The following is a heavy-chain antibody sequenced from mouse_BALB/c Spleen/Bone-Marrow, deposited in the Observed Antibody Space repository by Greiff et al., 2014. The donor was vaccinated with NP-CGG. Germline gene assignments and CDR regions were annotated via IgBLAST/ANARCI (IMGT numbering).Heavy chain of an antibody. J-gene: IGHJ2*01. CDR2: IYPSDSYT. CDR1: GYTFTSYW. D-gene: IGHD1-1*01. Sequence: VNLVESGAELVRPGASVKLSCKASGYTFTSYWINWVKQRPGQGLEWIGNIYPSDSYTNYNQKFKDKATLTVDKSSSTAYMQLSSPTSEDSAVYYCTREGYYGSSYVDCWGQGTTLTVSS. CDR3: TREGYYGSSYVDC. V-gene: IGHV1-69*02.